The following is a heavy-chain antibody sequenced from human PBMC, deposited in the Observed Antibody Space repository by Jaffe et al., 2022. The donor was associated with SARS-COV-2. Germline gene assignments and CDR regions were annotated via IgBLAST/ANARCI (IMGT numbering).Heavy chain of an antibody. CDR1: GFTFSAYW. CDR2: INQDGSEK. CDR3: ASRGGSGWVYYFDY. D-gene: IGHD6-19*01. V-gene: IGHV3-7*01. Sequence: EVQLVESGGDLVQPGGSLRLSCAASGFTFSAYWMNWVRQAPGKGLEWVANINQDGSEKYYLDSVKGRFTISRDSAKNSLYLQMNSLRPEDTALYYCASRGGSGWVYYFDYWGQGTPVTVSS. J-gene: IGHJ4*02.